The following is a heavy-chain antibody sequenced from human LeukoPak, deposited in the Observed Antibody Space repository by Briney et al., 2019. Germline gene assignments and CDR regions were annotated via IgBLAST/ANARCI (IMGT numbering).Heavy chain of an antibody. V-gene: IGHV4-39*01. CDR3: ARHSGSGSLSRPFDP. D-gene: IGHD3-10*01. J-gene: IGHJ5*02. CDR2: IYDTGST. Sequence: SETLSLTCSVSGGSVTSGGFYWGWLRPPPGKEPEWIATIYDTGSTYYNPSLKSRLTISIDSPKNQFSLRLTSVTATDTAVYHCARHSGSGSLSRPFDPWGQGTLVTVSS. CDR1: GGSVTSGGFY.